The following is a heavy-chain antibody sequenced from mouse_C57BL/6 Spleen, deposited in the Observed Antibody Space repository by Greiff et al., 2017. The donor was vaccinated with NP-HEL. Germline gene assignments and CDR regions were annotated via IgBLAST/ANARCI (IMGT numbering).Heavy chain of an antibody. Sequence: QVQLQQSGPELVKPGASVKISCKASGYAFSSSWMNWVKQRPGKGLEWIGRIYPGDGDTNYNGKFKGKATLTADKSSSTAYMQLSSLTSEDSAVYFCARSPSYYGSSPLDYWGQGTTLTVSS. D-gene: IGHD1-1*01. CDR1: GYAFSSSW. CDR2: IYPGDGDT. V-gene: IGHV1-82*01. CDR3: ARSPSYYGSSPLDY. J-gene: IGHJ2*01.